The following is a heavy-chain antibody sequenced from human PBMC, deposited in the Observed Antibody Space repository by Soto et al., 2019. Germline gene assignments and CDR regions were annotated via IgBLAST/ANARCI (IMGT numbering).Heavy chain of an antibody. D-gene: IGHD3-22*01. CDR2: MDHSGST. J-gene: IGHJ4*02. Sequence: SETLSLTCAVSGGSISSGNWWSWVRQPPGKGLEWIGEMDHSGSTNYNPSLKSRVTISVDKSKTQFSLKLSSVTAADTAVYYCAREYYDSSGYPFDYWGQGILVTVSS. CDR1: GGSISSGNW. CDR3: AREYYDSSGYPFDY. V-gene: IGHV4-4*02.